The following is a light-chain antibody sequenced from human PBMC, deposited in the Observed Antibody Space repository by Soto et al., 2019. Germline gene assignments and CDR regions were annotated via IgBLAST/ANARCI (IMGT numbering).Light chain of an antibody. CDR1: SSDVGGYNY. CDR2: EVS. V-gene: IGLV2-8*01. CDR3: SSYAGSTPYV. J-gene: IGLJ1*01. Sequence: HSVLPKPPSASGSPGQSVTISCTGTSSDVGGYNYVSWYQQHPGKAPKLMIYEVSKRPSGVPDRFSGSKPGNTASLTVSGLQAEDEADYYCSSYAGSTPYVFGTGTKVTVL.